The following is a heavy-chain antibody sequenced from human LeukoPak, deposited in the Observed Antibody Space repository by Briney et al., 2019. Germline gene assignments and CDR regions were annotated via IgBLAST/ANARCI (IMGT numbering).Heavy chain of an antibody. Sequence: GRSMRLSCAASGFTFSSYGMHWVRQAPGKGLEWVAVISYDGSNKYYADSVKGRFTISRDNSKNTLYLQMNSLRAEDTAAYYCAKSGYSYGPYLDYWGQGTLVTVSS. J-gene: IGHJ4*02. CDR3: AKSGYSYGPYLDY. CDR2: ISYDGSNK. CDR1: GFTFSSYG. V-gene: IGHV3-30*18. D-gene: IGHD5-18*01.